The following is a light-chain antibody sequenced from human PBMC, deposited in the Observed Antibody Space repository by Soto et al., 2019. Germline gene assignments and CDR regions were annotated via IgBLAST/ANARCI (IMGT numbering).Light chain of an antibody. CDR3: QQYNNWPPLT. CDR2: GAS. V-gene: IGKV3D-15*01. Sequence: EIAMTQSPATLSVSPGERATLSCRASQSVSSNLAWYQQKPGQAPRLLIYGASTRASGIPARFSGSGSGTEFTLTISSLQSEDFVVYYCQQYNNWPPLTFGGGTKVEIK. CDR1: QSVSSN. J-gene: IGKJ4*01.